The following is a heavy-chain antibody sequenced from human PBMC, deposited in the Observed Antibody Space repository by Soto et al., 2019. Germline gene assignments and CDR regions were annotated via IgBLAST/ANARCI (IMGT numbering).Heavy chain of an antibody. D-gene: IGHD3-16*02. CDR3: ARGPRNYYDYVWGSYPHADY. V-gene: IGHV1-18*01. CDR2: ISAYNGNT. J-gene: IGHJ4*02. Sequence: QVQLVQSGAEVKKPGASVKVSCKASGYTFTSYGISWVRQAPGQGLEWMGWISAYNGNTNYAQKLQGRVTMTTDTSTSTAYMELRRLRSDDTAVYYCARGPRNYYDYVWGSYPHADYWGQGTLFTVSS. CDR1: GYTFTSYG.